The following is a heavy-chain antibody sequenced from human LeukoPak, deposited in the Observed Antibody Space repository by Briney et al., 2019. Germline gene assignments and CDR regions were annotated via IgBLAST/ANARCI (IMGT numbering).Heavy chain of an antibody. Sequence: GGSLRLSCVASGFTFSSYYMSWVRQAPGKGLEWVANIKEDGSERYYVDSMKGRFTISRDNAKNSLYLQMNSLRAEDTAVYYCAREGAVAGIVWFDPWGQGTLVTVSS. V-gene: IGHV3-7*01. CDR3: AREGAVAGIVWFDP. CDR1: GFTFSSYY. D-gene: IGHD6-19*01. CDR2: IKEDGSER. J-gene: IGHJ5*02.